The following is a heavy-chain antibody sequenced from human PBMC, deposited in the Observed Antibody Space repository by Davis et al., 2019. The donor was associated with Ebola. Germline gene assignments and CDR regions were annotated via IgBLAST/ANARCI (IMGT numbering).Heavy chain of an antibody. D-gene: IGHD2-2*01. CDR3: TADVVPAATRGVYYYYYYMDV. V-gene: IGHV3-15*01. Sequence: GGSLRLSCAASGFTVSSNYMSWVRQAPGKGLEWVGRIKSKTDGGTTDYAAPVKGRFTISRDDSKNTLYLQMNSLKTEDTALYYCTADVVPAATRGVYYYYYYMDVWGKGTTVTVSS. CDR1: GFTVSSNY. CDR2: IKSKTDGGTT. J-gene: IGHJ6*03.